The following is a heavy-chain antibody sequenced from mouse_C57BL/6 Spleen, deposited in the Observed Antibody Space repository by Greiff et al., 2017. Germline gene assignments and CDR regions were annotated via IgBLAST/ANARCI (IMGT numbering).Heavy chain of an antibody. V-gene: IGHV5-9-1*02. Sequence: EVKVVESGEGLVKPGGSLKLSCAASGFTFSSYAMSWVRQTPEKRLEWVAYISSGGDYIYYADTVKGRFTISRDNARNTLYLQMSSLKSEDTAMYYCTRSPYDGYDYYAMDYWGQGTSVTVSS. D-gene: IGHD2-3*01. CDR3: TRSPYDGYDYYAMDY. CDR2: ISSGGDYI. J-gene: IGHJ4*01. CDR1: GFTFSSYA.